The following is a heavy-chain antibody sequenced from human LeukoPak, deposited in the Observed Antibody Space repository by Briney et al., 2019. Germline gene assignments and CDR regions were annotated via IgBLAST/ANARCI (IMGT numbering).Heavy chain of an antibody. J-gene: IGHJ3*02. Sequence: GGSLRLSCAASGFTFSNYWMHWVRQAPGKGLVWVSRINTDGSTTTYADSVKGRFTISRDNAKNTLYLQMNSLRADDTAVYYCARALNDAFDIWGQGTMVTVSS. CDR3: ARALNDAFDI. CDR1: GFTFSNYW. CDR2: INTDGSTT. V-gene: IGHV3-74*01.